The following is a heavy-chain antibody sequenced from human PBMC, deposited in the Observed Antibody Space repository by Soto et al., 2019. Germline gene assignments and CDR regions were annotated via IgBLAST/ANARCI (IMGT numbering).Heavy chain of an antibody. CDR1: AYTFTSYA. Sequence: ASVQVSFKASAYTFTSYAMHWVRQAPVQRPEWMGWINAGNGNTKYSQEFQGRVTITRDTSASTAYMELSSLRSDDTAVYYCARGLPGIAVAGTPTREYNWFDPWGQGTLVTVSS. J-gene: IGHJ5*02. CDR2: INAGNGNT. D-gene: IGHD6-19*01. CDR3: ARGLPGIAVAGTPTREYNWFDP. V-gene: IGHV1-3*01.